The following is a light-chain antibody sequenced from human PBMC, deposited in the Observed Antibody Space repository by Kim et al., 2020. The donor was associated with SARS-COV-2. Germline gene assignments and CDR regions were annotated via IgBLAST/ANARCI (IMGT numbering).Light chain of an antibody. V-gene: IGLV3-9*01. CDR2: RDS. J-gene: IGLJ3*02. CDR1: NIGSKN. CDR3: QVWDSSTAWV. Sequence: SYELTQPLSVSVALGQTARITCRGNNIGSKNVHWYQQKPGQAPVLVIYRDSNRPSGIPERFSGSNSGNTATLTISRAQAGDEADYYCQVWDSSTAWVFGG.